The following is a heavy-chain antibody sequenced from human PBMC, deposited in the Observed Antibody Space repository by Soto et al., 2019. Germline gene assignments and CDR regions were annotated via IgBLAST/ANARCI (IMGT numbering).Heavy chain of an antibody. J-gene: IGHJ3*01. CDR2: ISSSSSTI. CDR1: GFTFSTYS. Sequence: GGSLRLSCAASGFTFSTYSMNWVRQAPGKGLEWVSYISSSSSTIFYTDSVKGRFTVSRDNAKNSLYLQMNSLRAEDTAVYYCARDQLYYNDISGRPLNVFDVWGQGTMVTVSS. V-gene: IGHV3-48*01. CDR3: ARDQLYYNDISGRPLNVFDV. D-gene: IGHD3-22*01.